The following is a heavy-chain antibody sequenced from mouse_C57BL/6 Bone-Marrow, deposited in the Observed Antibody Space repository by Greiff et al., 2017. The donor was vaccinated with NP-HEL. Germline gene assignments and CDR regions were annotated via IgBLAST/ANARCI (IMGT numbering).Heavy chain of an antibody. CDR2: ISNGGGST. V-gene: IGHV5-12*01. CDR3: ARSNYSSMDY. D-gene: IGHD2-5*01. Sequence: EVMLVESGGGLVQPGGSLKLSCAASGFTFSDYYMYWVRQTPEKRLEWVAYISNGGGSTYYPDTVKGRFTISRDNAKNTLYLQMSRLKSEDTAMYYCARSNYSSMDYWGQGTSVTVSS. CDR1: GFTFSDYY. J-gene: IGHJ4*01.